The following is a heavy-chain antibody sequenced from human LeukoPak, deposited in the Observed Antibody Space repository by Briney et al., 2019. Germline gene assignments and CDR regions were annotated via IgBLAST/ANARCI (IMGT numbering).Heavy chain of an antibody. CDR2: INHSGST. D-gene: IGHD1-20*01. CDR3: ARRRYNWNAIDY. J-gene: IGHJ4*02. Sequence: SETLSLTCAVYGGSFSSYYWSWLRQPPGKGLEWIGEINHSGSTTYNPSLKSRVTMSIDTSKNQFFLKLSSVTAADTAVYYCARRRYNWNAIDYWGQGTLVTVSS. V-gene: IGHV4-34*01. CDR1: GGSFSSYY.